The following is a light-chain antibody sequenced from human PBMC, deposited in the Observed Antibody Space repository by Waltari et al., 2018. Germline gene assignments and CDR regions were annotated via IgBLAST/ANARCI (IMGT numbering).Light chain of an antibody. Sequence: DIQMTQSPSSLSASVGDRVTITCRASQTSSTFLNWYQQKPGKAPRVLIYDASSLQSGVPSRFSGSGSGTDFTLTISSLQPEDFATYYCQQSYTSPASTFGQGTRLEIK. CDR2: DAS. V-gene: IGKV1-39*01. CDR1: QTSSTF. J-gene: IGKJ5*01. CDR3: QQSYTSPAST.